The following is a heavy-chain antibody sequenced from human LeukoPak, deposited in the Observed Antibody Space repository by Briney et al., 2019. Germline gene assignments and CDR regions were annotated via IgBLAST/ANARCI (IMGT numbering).Heavy chain of an antibody. Sequence: ASVKVSCKASGYTFTGYYMHWVRQAPGQGLEWMGWINPNSGGTNYAQKFQGRVTMTRDTSISTAYMELSRLRSDDTAVYYCARAAYDYGDSLDYWGQGTPVTVSS. CDR2: INPNSGGT. V-gene: IGHV1-2*02. D-gene: IGHD4-17*01. CDR1: GYTFTGYY. J-gene: IGHJ4*02. CDR3: ARAAYDYGDSLDY.